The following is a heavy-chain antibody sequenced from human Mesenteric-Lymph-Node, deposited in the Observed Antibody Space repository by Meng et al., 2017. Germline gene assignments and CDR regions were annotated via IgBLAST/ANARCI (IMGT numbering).Heavy chain of an antibody. Sequence: EVQLVESGRGLAIPGTSLSLSCAATGFTCSSYTMNWVSRAPGKGLEWFSSISNCSNYIYSADSVKGRFTISRDNAKNSLYLQMNSLRAEDTAVYYCARDTPGLLFDYWGQGTLVTVSS. CDR1: GFTCSSYT. D-gene: IGHD5-18*01. CDR3: ARDTPGLLFDY. CDR2: ISNCSNYI. V-gene: IGHV3-21*01. J-gene: IGHJ4*02.